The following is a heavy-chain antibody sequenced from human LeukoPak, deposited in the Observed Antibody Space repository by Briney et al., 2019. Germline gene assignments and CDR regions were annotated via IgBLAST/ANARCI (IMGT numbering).Heavy chain of an antibody. Sequence: GGSLRLSCGASGFTFDDYWMSWVRQASGQGLEWVANINQDGSEKYYLDSAKGRFTISRDNARNSLYLQVNSLRAEGTAVYYCARGGTSGYSSTRHFWGGNYYFDYWGQGSLVTVSS. CDR1: GFTFDDYW. D-gene: IGHD2-2*01. CDR2: INQDGSEK. V-gene: IGHV3-7*01. J-gene: IGHJ4*02. CDR3: ARGGTSGYSSTRHFWGGNYYFDY.